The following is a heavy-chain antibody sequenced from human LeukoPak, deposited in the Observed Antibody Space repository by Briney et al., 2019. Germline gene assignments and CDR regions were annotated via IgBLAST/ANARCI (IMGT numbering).Heavy chain of an antibody. Sequence: GGSLRLSCAASGFTFSSYGMHWVRQAPGKGLEWVAFIRYDGSNKYYADSVKGRFTISRDNSKNTLYLQMNSLRAEDTAVYYCAKVLRGSYSLFDYWGQRTLVTVSS. CDR2: IRYDGSNK. D-gene: IGHD1-26*01. V-gene: IGHV3-30*02. J-gene: IGHJ4*02. CDR3: AKVLRGSYSLFDY. CDR1: GFTFSSYG.